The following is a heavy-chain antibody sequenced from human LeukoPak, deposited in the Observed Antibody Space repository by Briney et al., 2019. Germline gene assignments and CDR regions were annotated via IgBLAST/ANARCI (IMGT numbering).Heavy chain of an antibody. CDR2: INYSGST. D-gene: IGHD5-18*01. CDR3: ASQDTAMVYFDY. CDR1: GGSFSGYY. V-gene: IGHV4-34*01. Sequence: SETLSLTCAVYGGSFSGYYWSWIRQPPGKGLEWIGEINYSGSTNYNPSLKSRVTISVDTSKNQFSLKLSSVTAADTAVYYCASQDTAMVYFDYWGQGTLVTVSS. J-gene: IGHJ4*02.